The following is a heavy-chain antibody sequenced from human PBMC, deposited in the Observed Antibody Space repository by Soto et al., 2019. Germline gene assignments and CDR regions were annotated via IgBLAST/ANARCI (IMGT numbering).Heavy chain of an antibody. CDR1: GFTFSTYT. CDR2: ISGSGASP. D-gene: IGHD2-2*01. Sequence: GGSLRLSCAASGFTFSTYTMSWVRRAPGKGLEGVSAISGSGASPSYADSVQGRFTISRDNPKRTLYLQMNNLRAEDTAVYYCAKARCSTTNCYVPDYWGQGTLVTVSS. CDR3: AKARCSTTNCYVPDY. V-gene: IGHV3-23*01. J-gene: IGHJ4*02.